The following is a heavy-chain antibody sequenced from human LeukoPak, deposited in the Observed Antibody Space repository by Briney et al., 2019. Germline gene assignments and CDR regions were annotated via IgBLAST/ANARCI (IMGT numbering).Heavy chain of an antibody. CDR1: GGSISSYF. J-gene: IGHJ3*02. D-gene: IGHD6-25*01. V-gene: IGHV4-59*01. CDR3: ASARLGSGLEGAFDI. CDR2: IYYSGST. Sequence: PSETLSLTCTVPGGSISSYFWSWIRQPPGKGLEWIGYIYYSGSTNYNPSLKSRVTISVDTSKNQFSLKLSSVTAADTAVYYCASARLGSGLEGAFDIWGQGTMVTVPS.